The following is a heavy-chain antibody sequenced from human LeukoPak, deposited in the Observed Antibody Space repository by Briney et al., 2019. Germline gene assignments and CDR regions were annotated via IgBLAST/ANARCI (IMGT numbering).Heavy chain of an antibody. D-gene: IGHD3-22*01. Sequence: TGGSLRLSCAASGFTFSSYGMHWVRQAPGKGLEWVAVTSYDGSSKYYADSVKGRFTISRDNSKNTLYLQMNSLRAEDTAVYYCAKAVDSSFDYWGQGTLVTVSS. J-gene: IGHJ4*02. CDR3: AKAVDSSFDY. CDR1: GFTFSSYG. CDR2: TSYDGSSK. V-gene: IGHV3-30*18.